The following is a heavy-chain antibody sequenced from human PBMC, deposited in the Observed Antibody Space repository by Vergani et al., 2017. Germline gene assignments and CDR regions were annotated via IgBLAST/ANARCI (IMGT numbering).Heavy chain of an antibody. CDR3: ARHNLWGDSQTGIDF. Sequence: QVQLQESGPGLVKPSQTLSLTCAVSGYSISSGSYWAWTRQPPGKGLEWIGSFFHSGTTHYNPSIESLVTISVDTSRNQFSLRLSSLTAADTAVYYCARHNLWGDSQTGIDFWGLGTLVIVSS. CDR2: FFHSGTT. J-gene: IGHJ4*02. CDR1: GYSISSGSY. V-gene: IGHV4-38-2*01. D-gene: IGHD2-21*02.